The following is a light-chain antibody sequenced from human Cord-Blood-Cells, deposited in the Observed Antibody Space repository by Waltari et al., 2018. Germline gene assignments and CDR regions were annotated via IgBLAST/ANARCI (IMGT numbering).Light chain of an antibody. V-gene: IGKV3-11*01. CDR3: QQRSNWPPLT. Sequence: EIVLTQSPATLSLSPGERATLSCRASQSVSSYLAWYQQKPGQAPRLLIYDASNRATGIPARFSGSGSGTDFTLTISSREPEDVAVYYWQQRSNWPPLTFGGGTKVEIK. CDR2: DAS. CDR1: QSVSSY. J-gene: IGKJ4*01.